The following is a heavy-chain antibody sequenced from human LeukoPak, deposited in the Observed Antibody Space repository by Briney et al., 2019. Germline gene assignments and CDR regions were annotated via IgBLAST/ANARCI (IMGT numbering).Heavy chain of an antibody. CDR1: GYTFTSYG. CDR2: ISAYNGNT. CDR3: ARAPYDFWCGHLDY. Sequence: ASVKVSCKASGYTFTSYGISWVRQAPGQGLEWMGWISAYNGNTNYAQKLQGRVTMTTDTSTSTAYMELRSLRSDDTAVYYCARAPYDFWCGHLDYWGQGTLVTVSS. D-gene: IGHD3-3*01. V-gene: IGHV1-18*01. J-gene: IGHJ4*02.